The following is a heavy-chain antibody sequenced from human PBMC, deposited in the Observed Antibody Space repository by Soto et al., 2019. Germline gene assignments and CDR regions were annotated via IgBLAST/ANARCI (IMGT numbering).Heavy chain of an antibody. V-gene: IGHV1-46*01. D-gene: IGHD6-6*01. Sequence: ASVKVSCKASGYTFTSDYMHWVRQAPGQGLEWMGIINPSGSSTSYAQKFQGRVTMTRDTSTSTVYMELSSLRSEDTAVYYCAREAYSSSPLRRYYGMDVWGQGTTVTVSS. J-gene: IGHJ6*02. CDR3: AREAYSSSPLRRYYGMDV. CDR2: INPSGSST. CDR1: GYTFTSDY.